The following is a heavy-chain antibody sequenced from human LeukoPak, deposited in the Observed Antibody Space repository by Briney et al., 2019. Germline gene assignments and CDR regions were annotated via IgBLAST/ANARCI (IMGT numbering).Heavy chain of an antibody. Sequence: GGSLRLSCAASGFTFSSYRMNWVRQAPGKGLEWVSSISRTSRHKYYSDSVKGRFTISRDDAENSLFLQMDSLRAEDTAIYYCVRDMNTVTTCYLQFWGQGTLVTVSS. CDR2: ISRTSRHK. D-gene: IGHD1-1*01. V-gene: IGHV3-21*01. CDR3: VRDMNTVTTCYLQF. CDR1: GFTFSSYR. J-gene: IGHJ1*01.